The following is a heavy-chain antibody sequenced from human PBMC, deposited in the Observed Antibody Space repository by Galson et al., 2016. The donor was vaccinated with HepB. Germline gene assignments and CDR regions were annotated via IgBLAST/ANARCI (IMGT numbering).Heavy chain of an antibody. Sequence: TLSLTCTVSGGSISSGGYYWSWIRQHPGKGLEWIGYIYYSGSTYYNPSLKSRVTISVDTSKNQFSLKLNSVTAADTAVYYCARAPNYYYYYYMDVWGKGTTVTVSS. J-gene: IGHJ6*03. CDR2: IYYSGST. CDR1: GGSISSGGYY. CDR3: ARAPNYYYYYYMDV. V-gene: IGHV4-31*03.